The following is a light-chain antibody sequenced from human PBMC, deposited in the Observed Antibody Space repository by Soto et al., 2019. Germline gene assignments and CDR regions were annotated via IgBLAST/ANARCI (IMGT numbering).Light chain of an antibody. CDR2: AAS. Sequence: DIQMTQSPSSVSASVGDRVTITCRASQDISSWLAWYQQKPGKAPKLLMYAASTLQSGVPSRISGSGSGTDFTLTISSLQPEDFATYYCQQANTFPLTFGPGTKVDIK. J-gene: IGKJ3*01. CDR1: QDISSW. CDR3: QQANTFPLT. V-gene: IGKV1-12*02.